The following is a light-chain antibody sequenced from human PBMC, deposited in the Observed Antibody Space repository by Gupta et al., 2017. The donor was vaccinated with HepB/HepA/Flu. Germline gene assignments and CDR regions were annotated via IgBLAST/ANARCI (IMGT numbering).Light chain of an antibody. CDR1: ALPKQF. V-gene: IGLV3-25*03. Sequence: SYQLPQPPSVSVSPGQTARITCSGNALPKQFAYWYQQKPGQAPVLLIYKDSERSSEIPGRVSGSSSETTVTLTISRVQAKDEADYYYQSAVSNGSYQVFGGGTKLTVL. CDR3: QSAVSNGSYQV. CDR2: KDS. J-gene: IGLJ3*02.